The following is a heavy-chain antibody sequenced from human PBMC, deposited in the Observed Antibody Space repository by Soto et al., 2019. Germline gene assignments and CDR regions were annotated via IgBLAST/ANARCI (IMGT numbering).Heavy chain of an antibody. D-gene: IGHD3-22*01. Sequence: PSETLSLTCTVSGGSVSSGSYYWSWIRQPPGKGLEWIGYIYYSGNTNYNPSLKSRVTISEDTSKNQFSLRLSSVTTADTAAYYCARDREYYDSSGLYFDYWGQGTLVTVSS. CDR3: ARDREYYDSSGLYFDY. CDR2: IYYSGNT. CDR1: GGSVSSGSYY. J-gene: IGHJ4*02. V-gene: IGHV4-61*01.